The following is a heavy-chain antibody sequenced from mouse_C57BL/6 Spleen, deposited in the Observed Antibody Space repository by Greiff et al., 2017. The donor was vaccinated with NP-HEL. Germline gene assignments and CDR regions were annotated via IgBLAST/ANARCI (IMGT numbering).Heavy chain of an antibody. CDR2: IYPRSGNT. Sequence: QVQLQQSGAELARPGASVKLSCKASGYTFTSYGISWVKQRTGQGLEWIGEIYPRSGNTYYNEKFKGKATLTADKSSSTAYMELRSLTSEDSAVYFCARHETYYSSYAWFAYWGQGTLVTVSA. D-gene: IGHD2-5*01. J-gene: IGHJ3*01. CDR1: GYTFTSYG. V-gene: IGHV1-81*01. CDR3: ARHETYYSSYAWFAY.